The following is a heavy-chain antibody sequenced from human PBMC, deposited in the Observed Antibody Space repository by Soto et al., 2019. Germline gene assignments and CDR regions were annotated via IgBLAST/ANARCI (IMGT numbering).Heavy chain of an antibody. CDR2: IYPGDSDT. D-gene: IGHD2-8*02. CDR1: GYSFASYW. J-gene: IGHJ3*02. CDR3: ATLVPDAFDI. Sequence: GESLKISCEGSGYSFASYWIGWVRQMPGKGLEWMGIIYPGDSDTRYSPSFQGQVTVSADKSISTAYLQWRSLKASDTAMYYCATLVPDAFDIWGQGKMVTVSS. V-gene: IGHV5-51*01.